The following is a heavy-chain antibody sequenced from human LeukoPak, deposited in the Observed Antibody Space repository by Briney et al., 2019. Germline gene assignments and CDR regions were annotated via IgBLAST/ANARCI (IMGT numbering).Heavy chain of an antibody. Sequence: GGSLRLSCAASDFSFITYAMSWVRQAPGKGLEWVSTISGGGDATYYADSVKGRFTISRDNAKNSLYLQMNSLRAEDTAVYYCAELGITMIGGVWGKGTTVTISS. CDR1: DFSFITYA. J-gene: IGHJ6*04. CDR3: AELGITMIGGV. CDR2: ISGGGDAT. D-gene: IGHD3-10*02. V-gene: IGHV3-23*01.